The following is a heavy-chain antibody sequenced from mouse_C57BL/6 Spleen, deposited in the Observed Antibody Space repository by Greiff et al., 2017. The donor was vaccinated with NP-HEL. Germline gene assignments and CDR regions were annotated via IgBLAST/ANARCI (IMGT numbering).Heavy chain of an antibody. Sequence: QVQLQQSGAELVRPGSSVKLSCKASGYTFTSYWMDWVKQRPGQGLEWIGNIYPSDSETHYNQKFKDKATLTVDKSSSTAYMQLSSLTSEDSAVYYCARAGGKVSRYWYFDVWGTGTTVTVSS. J-gene: IGHJ1*03. CDR3: ARAGGKVSRYWYFDV. V-gene: IGHV1-61*01. CDR1: GYTFTSYW. CDR2: IYPSDSET. D-gene: IGHD1-3*01.